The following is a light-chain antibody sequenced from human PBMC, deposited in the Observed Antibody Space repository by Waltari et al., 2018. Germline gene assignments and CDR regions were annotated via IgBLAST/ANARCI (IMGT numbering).Light chain of an antibody. V-gene: IGKV3-15*01. CDR1: QSVSSN. CDR2: GET. CDR3: QQYNNWPRT. J-gene: IGKJ2*01. Sequence: EIVMTQSPATLPVSPGERATLSCRASQSVSSNLAGYQQKPGQAPRPLIYGETTRATGIPARFSGSGSGTEFTLTISSMQSEDFAVYYCQQYNNWPRTFGQGTKLEIK.